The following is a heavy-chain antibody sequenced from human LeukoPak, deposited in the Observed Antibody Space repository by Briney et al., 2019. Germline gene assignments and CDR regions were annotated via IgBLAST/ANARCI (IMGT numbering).Heavy chain of an antibody. CDR1: GFTFSSYS. V-gene: IGHV3-53*01. CDR2: IYSGGST. CDR3: ARNEYFQH. Sequence: PGGSLRLSCAASGFTFSSYSMNWVRQAPGKGLEWVSVIYSGGSTYYADSVKGRFTISRDNSKNTLYLQMNSLRAEDTAVYYCARNEYFQHWGQGTLVTVSS. J-gene: IGHJ1*01.